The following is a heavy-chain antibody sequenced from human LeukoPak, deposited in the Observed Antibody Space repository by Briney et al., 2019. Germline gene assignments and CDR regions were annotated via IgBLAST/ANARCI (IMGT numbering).Heavy chain of an antibody. CDR1: GFTYSSYA. Sequence: GGSLRLSCAASGFTYSSYAMSWVRQDPGKGLEWVSGISANGRSTYYADSVKGRFSISRDNSKNTLYLQVDSLRADDTAVFYCAKDRVSGSSPGYYGMDVWGQGTTVTVSS. V-gene: IGHV3-23*01. D-gene: IGHD3-16*01. CDR2: ISANGRST. CDR3: AKDRVSGSSPGYYGMDV. J-gene: IGHJ6*02.